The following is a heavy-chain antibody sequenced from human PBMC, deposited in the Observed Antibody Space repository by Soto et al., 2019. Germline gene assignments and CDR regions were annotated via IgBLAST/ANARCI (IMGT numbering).Heavy chain of an antibody. J-gene: IGHJ4*02. Sequence: PVGSLRLSCAASGFTFSIYSMNWVRQAPGKGLEWVSSISSSTGYIYYADSVKGRFTISRDNAKNSLYPQMNSLRAEDTAVYYCAKLGGYSYNFDYWGQGTLVTVSS. CDR2: ISSSTGYI. CDR3: AKLGGYSYNFDY. V-gene: IGHV3-21*01. D-gene: IGHD5-18*01. CDR1: GFTFSIYS.